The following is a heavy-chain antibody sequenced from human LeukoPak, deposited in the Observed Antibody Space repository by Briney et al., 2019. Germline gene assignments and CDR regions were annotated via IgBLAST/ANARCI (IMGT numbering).Heavy chain of an antibody. CDR3: ARDSRYSSGVDY. V-gene: IGHV3-30*02. J-gene: IGHJ4*02. CDR2: IRFDGNNK. CDR1: GFTFSTYG. D-gene: IGHD6-19*01. Sequence: GGSLRLSCAASGFTFSTYGMHWVRQAPGKGLEWVAFIRFDGNNKYYADSVKGRFTISRDNAKNSLYLQMNSLRAEDTAVYYCARDSRYSSGVDYWGQGTLVTVSS.